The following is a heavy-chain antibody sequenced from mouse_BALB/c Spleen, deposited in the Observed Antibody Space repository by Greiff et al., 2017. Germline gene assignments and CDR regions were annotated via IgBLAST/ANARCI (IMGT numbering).Heavy chain of an antibody. Sequence: VQLKESGPELVKPGASVKMSCKASGYTFTSYVMHWVKQKPGQGLEWIGYINPYNDGTKYNEKFKGKATLTSDKSSSTAYMELSSLTSEDSAVYYCARGDDGYYVDAMDYWGQGTSVTVSS. J-gene: IGHJ4*01. CDR2: INPYNDGT. D-gene: IGHD2-3*01. V-gene: IGHV1-14*01. CDR1: GYTFTSYV. CDR3: ARGDDGYYVDAMDY.